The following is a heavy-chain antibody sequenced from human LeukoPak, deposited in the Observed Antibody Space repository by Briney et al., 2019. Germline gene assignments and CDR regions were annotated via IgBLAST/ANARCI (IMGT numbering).Heavy chain of an antibody. Sequence: SETLSLTCTVSGGSISSYYWSWIRQPPGKGLEWIGYIYYSGSTNYSPSLKSRATISVDTSKNQFSLKLSSVTAADTAVYYCARRDSSGYGADYWGQGTLVTVSS. CDR1: GGSISSYY. D-gene: IGHD3-22*01. J-gene: IGHJ4*02. CDR3: ARRDSSGYGADY. CDR2: IYYSGST. V-gene: IGHV4-59*01.